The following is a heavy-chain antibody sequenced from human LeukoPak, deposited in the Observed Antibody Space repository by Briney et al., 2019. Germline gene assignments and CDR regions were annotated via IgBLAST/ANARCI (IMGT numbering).Heavy chain of an antibody. V-gene: IGHV4-59*01. J-gene: IGHJ3*02. Sequence: PSETLSLTCTVSGGFISNYYWSWIRQPPGKGLEWIGYIYYSGSTNYNPSLKSRVTISIDTSKNQFSLNLSSVTAADTAVYYCASSMVVAATAFDIWGQGTIVTVSS. CDR1: GGFISNYY. D-gene: IGHD2-15*01. CDR2: IYYSGST. CDR3: ASSMVVAATAFDI.